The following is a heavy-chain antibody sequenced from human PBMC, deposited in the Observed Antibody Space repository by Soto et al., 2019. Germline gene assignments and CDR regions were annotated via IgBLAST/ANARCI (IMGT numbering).Heavy chain of an antibody. V-gene: IGHV4-39*01. D-gene: IGHD2-21*02. CDR1: GDSINSRSYY. Sequence: PSETLSLTCTVTGDSINSRSYYWGWIRQPPGKGLEWIGSIYYSGRTYNNPSLRSRVSMSIDTSKDQFSLKLKSVTAADTALYFCARQRHSVVTQAYFDVWGTGSLVTVSS. CDR3: ARQRHSVVTQAYFDV. CDR2: IYYSGRT. J-gene: IGHJ4*02.